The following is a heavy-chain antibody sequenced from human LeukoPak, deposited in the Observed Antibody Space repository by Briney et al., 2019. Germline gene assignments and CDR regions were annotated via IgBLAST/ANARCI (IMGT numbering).Heavy chain of an antibody. D-gene: IGHD5-12*01. J-gene: IGHJ4*02. CDR2: ISSSSSYI. CDR3: ARDPRGYPDY. Sequence: GGSLRLSCAASGFTFSSYSMNWVRQAPGKGLEWVSSISSSSSYIYYADSVKGRFTISRDNVKNSLYLQMNSLRAEDTAVYYCARDPRGYPDYRGQGTLVTVSS. CDR1: GFTFSSYS. V-gene: IGHV3-21*01.